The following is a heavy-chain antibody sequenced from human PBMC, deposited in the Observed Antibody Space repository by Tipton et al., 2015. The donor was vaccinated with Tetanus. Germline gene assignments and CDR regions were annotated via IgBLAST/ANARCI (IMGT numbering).Heavy chain of an antibody. CDR1: GFTFTSSA. J-gene: IGHJ4*02. CDR2: IVVGSGNT. CDR3: AAGGRTTVSSDY. D-gene: IGHD4-17*01. Sequence: QLVQSGPEVKKPGTSVKVSCKASGFTFTSSAVQWVRQARGQRLEWIGWIVVGSGNTNYAQKFQERVTITRDMSTSTAYMELSSLRSEDTAVYYCAAGGRTTVSSDYWGQGTLVTVSS. V-gene: IGHV1-58*01.